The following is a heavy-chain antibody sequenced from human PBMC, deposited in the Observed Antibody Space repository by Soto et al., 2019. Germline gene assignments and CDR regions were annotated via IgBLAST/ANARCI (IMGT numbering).Heavy chain of an antibody. CDR1: GGSISSGTYY. V-gene: IGHV4-39*01. CDR3: ASIMGAIHFDY. Sequence: LVTLSLTCTVSGGSISSGTYYWGWIRQPPGKGLEWIGHIYYSGGTYYNPSLKSRVTISVDTSKNQFSLKLSSVTAADTAVYYCASIMGAIHFDYWGQGTLVTVSS. J-gene: IGHJ4*02. D-gene: IGHD1-26*01. CDR2: IYYSGGT.